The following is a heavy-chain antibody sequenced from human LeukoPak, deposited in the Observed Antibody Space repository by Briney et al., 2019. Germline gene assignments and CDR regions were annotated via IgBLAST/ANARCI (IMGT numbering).Heavy chain of an antibody. CDR1: GGSLSSYY. CDR2: LFYSGST. D-gene: IGHD3-22*01. Sequence: SETLSLTCTVSGGSLSSYYWSWVRQPPRKRLEWVGYLFYSGSTNYHPSLKSRVTISVDTSKNQFSLKLSSVTAADTAVYSCARVSSPKYYASSGYYPFDYWGQGTLVTVSS. CDR3: ARVSSPKYYASSGYYPFDY. J-gene: IGHJ4*02. V-gene: IGHV4-59*01.